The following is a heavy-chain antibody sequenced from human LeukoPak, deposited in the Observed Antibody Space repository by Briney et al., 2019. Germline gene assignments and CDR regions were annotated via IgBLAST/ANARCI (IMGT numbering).Heavy chain of an antibody. CDR1: GGSISSYY. V-gene: IGHV4-59*08. D-gene: IGHD3-3*01. CDR2: IYYSGST. Sequence: SETLSLTYTVSGGSISSYYWSWIRQPPGKGLEWIGYIYYSGSTNYNPSLKSRVTISVDTSKNQFSLKLSSVTAADTAVYYCARVSAVHNFDYWGQGTLVTVSS. J-gene: IGHJ4*02. CDR3: ARVSAVHNFDY.